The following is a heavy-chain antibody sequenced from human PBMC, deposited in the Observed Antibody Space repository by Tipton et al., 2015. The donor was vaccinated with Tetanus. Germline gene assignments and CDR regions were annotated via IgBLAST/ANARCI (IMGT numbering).Heavy chain of an antibody. Sequence: VQLVQSGGDFVQPGGSLKLSCAASGFTFSGYSMNWVRQAPGKGLEWVSSISSSGSHMYYAESVRGRFSISRDNAKNSLYLQMNSLRADDTALYYCAREGSSGWFDPWGRGTLVTVSS. D-gene: IGHD1-26*01. CDR1: GFTFSGYS. J-gene: IGHJ5*02. V-gene: IGHV3-21*06. CDR3: AREGSSGWFDP. CDR2: ISSSGSHM.